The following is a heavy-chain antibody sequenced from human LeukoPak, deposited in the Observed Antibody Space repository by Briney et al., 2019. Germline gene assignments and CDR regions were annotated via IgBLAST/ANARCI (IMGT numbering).Heavy chain of an antibody. CDR1: GGSISSYH. J-gene: IGHJ4*02. CDR2: ISYSGST. CDR3: ARGFDSKSTYFDY. D-gene: IGHD5-12*01. Sequence: SETLSLSCTVSGGSISSYHWNWIRQPPGKGLEWIGYISYSGSTNYNPSLKSRVTLSLDTSKNQFSLNLRSVTAADTAVYYCARGFDSKSTYFDYWGQGTLVTVSS. V-gene: IGHV4-59*01.